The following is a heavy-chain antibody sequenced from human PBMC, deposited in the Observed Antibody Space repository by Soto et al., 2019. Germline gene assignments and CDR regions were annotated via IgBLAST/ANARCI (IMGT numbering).Heavy chain of an antibody. D-gene: IGHD3-10*01. J-gene: IGHJ4*02. CDR3: ARLHNYYGSGSYYVRD. CDR2: IYYSGST. V-gene: IGHV4-39*01. Sequence: SETLSLTCTVSGGSISSSSYYWGWIRQPPGKGLEWIGSIYYSGSTYYNPSLKSRVTISVDTSKNQFSLKLSSVTAADTAVYYCARLHNYYGSGSYYVRDWGQGTLVTVSS. CDR1: GGSISSSSYY.